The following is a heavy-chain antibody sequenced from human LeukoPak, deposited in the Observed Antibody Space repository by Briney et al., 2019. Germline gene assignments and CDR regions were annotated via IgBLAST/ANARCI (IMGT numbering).Heavy chain of an antibody. Sequence: GGSLRLSCAASGFTFSSYTINWVRQAPGKGLVWVSRIESDGTGTIYADSVRGRFTISRDNAKNTMYLQMNSLRAEDTAVYYCTREGLDPWGQGTLVTVSS. CDR1: GFTFSSYT. CDR2: IESDGTGT. J-gene: IGHJ5*02. D-gene: IGHD2-21*01. V-gene: IGHV3-74*01. CDR3: TREGLDP.